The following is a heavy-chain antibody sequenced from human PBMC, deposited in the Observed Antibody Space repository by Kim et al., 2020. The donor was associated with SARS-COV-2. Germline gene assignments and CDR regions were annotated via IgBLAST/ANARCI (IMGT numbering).Heavy chain of an antibody. CDR3: ARDSPDDAFDI. V-gene: IGHV4-59*13. CDR1: GGSISSYY. Sequence: SETLSLTCTVSGGSISSYYWSWIRQPPGKGLEWIGYIYYSGSTNYNPSLKSRVTISVDTSKNQFSLKLSSVTAADTAVYYCARDSPDDAFDIWGQGTMVT. CDR2: IYYSGST. J-gene: IGHJ3*02.